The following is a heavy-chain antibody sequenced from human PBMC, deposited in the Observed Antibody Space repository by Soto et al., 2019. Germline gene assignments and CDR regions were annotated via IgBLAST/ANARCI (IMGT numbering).Heavy chain of an antibody. CDR2: INHSGDT. V-gene: IGHV4-34*01. D-gene: IGHD7-27*01. CDR1: GGALSGYY. Sequence: QVQLQQWGAGLLKPSETLSLTCAVYGGALSGYYWNWIRQPPGKGLEWIGEINHSGDTNYNSSLKSRVTISVDPSKNQFSLTLSSVTAADTAVYYCARGWGRIFDYWGQGTLVTVSS. CDR3: ARGWGRIFDY. J-gene: IGHJ4*02.